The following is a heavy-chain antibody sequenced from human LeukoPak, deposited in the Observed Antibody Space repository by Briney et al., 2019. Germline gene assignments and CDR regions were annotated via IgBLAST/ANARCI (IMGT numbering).Heavy chain of an antibody. CDR1: GFIFSNYA. Sequence: GSLRLSCAASGFIFSNYAMHWVRQAPGKGLEWVAVISYDGNNKYYADSVNGRFTISRDNAKNTLHGQMNSMKAGDTPVYYCASTPSGVAAMDFHYWGQETLDTVSS. D-gene: IGHD2-15*01. J-gene: IGHJ4*02. CDR2: ISYDGNNK. V-gene: IGHV3-30*04. CDR3: ASTPSGVAAMDFHY.